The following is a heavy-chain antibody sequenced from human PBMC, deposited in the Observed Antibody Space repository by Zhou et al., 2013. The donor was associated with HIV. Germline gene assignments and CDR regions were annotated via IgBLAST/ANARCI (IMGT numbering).Heavy chain of an antibody. CDR2: LSAHNGNT. J-gene: IGHJ4*02. V-gene: IGHV1-18*01. D-gene: IGHD3-16*01. Sequence: QVQLLQSGGEVKRPGASVRVSCMASTYSFRTYGLAWVRQAPGQGLEWMGWLSAHNGNTNYAQKFQDRITISTDTSAKTAYLQLRSLKSDDTAIYYCARVVHYYDGWGLDSWGQGTLVTVSS. CDR3: ARVVHYYDGWGLDS. CDR1: TYSFRTYG.